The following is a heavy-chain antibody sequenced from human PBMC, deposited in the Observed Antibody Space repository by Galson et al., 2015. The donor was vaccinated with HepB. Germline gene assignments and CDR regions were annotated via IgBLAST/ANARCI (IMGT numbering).Heavy chain of an antibody. D-gene: IGHD2-15*01. CDR2: ISGSGTST. CDR3: AKALKPRPDCSGGSCSLFDY. Sequence: SLRLSCAASGFTFSSYAMSWVRQAPGKGLEWVSGISGSGTSTYYADSVKGRFTISRDNSENTLYLQMNSLRAEDTAIYYCAKALKPRPDCSGGSCSLFDYWGQGTLVTVSS. CDR1: GFTFSSYA. J-gene: IGHJ4*02. V-gene: IGHV3-23*01.